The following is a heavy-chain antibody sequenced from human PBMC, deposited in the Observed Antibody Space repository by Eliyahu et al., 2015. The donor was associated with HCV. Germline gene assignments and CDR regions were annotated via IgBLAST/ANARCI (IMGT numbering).Heavy chain of an antibody. V-gene: IGHV4-34*02. CDR3: ARGQDGRYLDV. CDR2: INHRGTT. D-gene: IGHD1-14*01. Sequence: QVQLQQWGAGLLETSETLSVTCAVYGGSFSNYFWTWIRQAPGKGLEWIGDINHRGTTKYNPSLKSRVTISVDKYRKQFSLYVRSVTAEDTAVYYCARGQDGRYLDVWGRGTTGTVS. J-gene: IGHJ6*02. CDR1: GGSFSNYF.